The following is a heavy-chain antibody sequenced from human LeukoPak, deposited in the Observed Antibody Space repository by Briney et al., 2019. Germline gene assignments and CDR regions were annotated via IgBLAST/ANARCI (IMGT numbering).Heavy chain of an antibody. Sequence: PSETLSLTCAVSEMSFSAYYWNWIRQSPGKGLEWIAEIDHRGDTNYNPSVKSRVTISVDTSKNQFSLKMRSLSAADTALYYCARGATISETGYFDFWGQGTLVTVSS. CDR2: IDHRGDT. J-gene: IGHJ4*03. D-gene: IGHD5-24*01. V-gene: IGHV4-34*01. CDR1: EMSFSAYY. CDR3: ARGATISETGYFDF.